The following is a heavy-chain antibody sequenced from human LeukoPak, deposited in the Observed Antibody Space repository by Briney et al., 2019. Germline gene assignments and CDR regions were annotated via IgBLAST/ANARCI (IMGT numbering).Heavy chain of an antibody. D-gene: IGHD6-19*01. CDR1: GVIFSNYG. J-gene: IGHJ3*02. CDR3: ATDHRGPVDGSGWGDAFDI. CDR2: IWYDGRFI. V-gene: IGHV3-33*01. Sequence: QTGGSLRLSCAASGVIFSNYGMHWVRQAPGKGLECVAAIWYDGRFIFYGDPVKGRFTISRDNSKNALYLQMHSLRAKDTAVYYCATDHRGPVDGSGWGDAFDIWGQGTMVTVS.